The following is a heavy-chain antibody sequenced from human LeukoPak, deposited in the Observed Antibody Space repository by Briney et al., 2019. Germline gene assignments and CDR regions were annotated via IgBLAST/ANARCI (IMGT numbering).Heavy chain of an antibody. CDR1: GFTFSSYA. CDR2: ISYDGSNK. CDR3: ARGTSSSWYSEYFQH. D-gene: IGHD6-13*01. J-gene: IGHJ1*01. V-gene: IGHV3-30*07. Sequence: GGSLRPSRAASGFTFSSYAMHRVRQAPGKGLEGVAVISYDGSNKYYADTVKGRFTISRDNANNSMYLQMNSLRAEDTAVYYCARGTSSSWYSEYFQHWGQGTLVTVSS.